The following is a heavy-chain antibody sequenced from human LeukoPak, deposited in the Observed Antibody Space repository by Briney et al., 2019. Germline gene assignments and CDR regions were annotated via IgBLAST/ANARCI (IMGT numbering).Heavy chain of an antibody. CDR3: ARGMSIAAHVTRKPGLLVFGY. CDR1: GYTFTSYD. J-gene: IGHJ4*02. V-gene: IGHV1-8*01. D-gene: IGHD6-6*01. Sequence: GASVKVSCKASGYTFTSYDINWVRQATGPGLEWMGWMNPNRGNTGYAQKFQGRVTMTRNNSISTAYMELSSLRSEDTAVYYCARGMSIAAHVTRKPGLLVFGYWGQGTLVTVSS. CDR2: MNPNRGNT.